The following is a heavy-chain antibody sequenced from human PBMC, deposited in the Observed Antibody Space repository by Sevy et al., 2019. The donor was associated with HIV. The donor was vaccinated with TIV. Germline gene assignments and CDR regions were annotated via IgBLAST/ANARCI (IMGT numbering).Heavy chain of an antibody. J-gene: IGHJ2*01. Sequence: GGSLRLSCAASGFTVSSNYMSWVRQAPGKGLEWVSVIYSGGSTYYADSVKGRFTISRDNSKNTLYLQMKSLRAEDTAVYYCATQWTTPGVFDLWGRGTLVTVSS. CDR1: GFTVSSNY. CDR3: ATQWTTPGVFDL. CDR2: IYSGGST. D-gene: IGHD4-17*01. V-gene: IGHV3-66*02.